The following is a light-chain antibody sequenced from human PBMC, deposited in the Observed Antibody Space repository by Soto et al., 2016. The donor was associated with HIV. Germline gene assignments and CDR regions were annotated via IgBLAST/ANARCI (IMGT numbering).Light chain of an antibody. J-gene: IGLJ2*01. Sequence: SYVLTQPPSVSVAPGKTANITCGGTDIGSKNVHWYLQKPGQAPVLVVSDDAVRPSGIPERFSGSNSGNTATLTIGRVVAGDEADYYCQVWDIGNDHQVIFGGGTKLTVL. CDR2: DDA. CDR1: DIGSKN. CDR3: QVWDIGNDHQVI. V-gene: IGLV3-21*03.